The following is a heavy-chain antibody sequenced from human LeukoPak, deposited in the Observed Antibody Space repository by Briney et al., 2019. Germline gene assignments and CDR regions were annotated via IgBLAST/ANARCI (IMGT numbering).Heavy chain of an antibody. Sequence: GGSLRLSCAASKSTFSSYPMHWVRQAPGKGLEWVAVIANDGRDKHCADSVKGRFTISRDNSKNTLFLQMNSLRAEDTAVYYCARATHPTYYDSSGYYQDYWGQGTLVTVSS. CDR3: ARATHPTYYDSSGYYQDY. CDR2: IANDGRDK. D-gene: IGHD3-22*01. J-gene: IGHJ4*02. V-gene: IGHV3-30-3*01. CDR1: KSTFSSYP.